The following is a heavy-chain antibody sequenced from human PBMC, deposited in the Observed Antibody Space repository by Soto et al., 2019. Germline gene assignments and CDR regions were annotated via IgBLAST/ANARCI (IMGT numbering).Heavy chain of an antibody. CDR1: GYTFTSYG. CDR2: ISAYNGNT. J-gene: IGHJ4*02. Sequence: GASVKVSCEASGYTFTSYGISWGRQAPGQGLEWMGWISAYNGNTNYAQKLQGRVTMTTDTSTSTAYMELRSLRSDDTAVYYCARFAGYSSGWYFLYWGPGTLVTVSS. V-gene: IGHV1-18*01. CDR3: ARFAGYSSGWYFLY. D-gene: IGHD6-19*01.